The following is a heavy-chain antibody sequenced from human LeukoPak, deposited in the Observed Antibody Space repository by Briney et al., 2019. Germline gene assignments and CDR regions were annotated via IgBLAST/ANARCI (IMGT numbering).Heavy chain of an antibody. CDR2: ISYDGSNK. D-gene: IGHD3-22*01. CDR1: GFTFSSYG. Sequence: SGRSLRLSCAASGFTFSSYGMHWVRQAPGKGLEWVAVISYDGSNKYYADSVKGRFTISRDNSKNTLYLQMNSLRAEDTAVYYCAKNYYGSSGYWLFDYWGQGTLVTVSS. CDR3: AKNYYGSSGYWLFDY. V-gene: IGHV3-30*18. J-gene: IGHJ4*02.